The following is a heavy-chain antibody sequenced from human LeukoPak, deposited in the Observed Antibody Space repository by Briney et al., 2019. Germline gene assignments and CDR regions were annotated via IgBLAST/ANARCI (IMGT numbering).Heavy chain of an antibody. J-gene: IGHJ4*02. CDR1: GFTFSSYE. Sequence: PGGSLRLSCAASGFTFSSYELNWVRQAPGKGLEWVSYISSSGSTIYYADSVKGRFTISRDNAKNSLYLQMNSLRAEDTAVYYCARAEYSSSWYVNKYFDYWGQGTLVTVSS. D-gene: IGHD6-13*01. V-gene: IGHV3-48*03. CDR2: ISSSGSTI. CDR3: ARAEYSSSWYVNKYFDY.